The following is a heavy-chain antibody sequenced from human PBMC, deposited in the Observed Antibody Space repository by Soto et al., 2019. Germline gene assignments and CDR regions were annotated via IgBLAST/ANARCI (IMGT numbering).Heavy chain of an antibody. CDR3: ARDKDRQQLGGNYYYGIDV. D-gene: IGHD3-3*02. CDR2: IIPIFLTP. J-gene: IGHJ6*02. V-gene: IGHV1-69*12. Sequence: QVQLVQSGAEVKKPGSSVTVSCKASGGTFGNSAISWVRQAPGQGLEWMGGIIPIFLTPDYAQKFQGRVTITADETTSTGYVEFTSLTSKDTAVYYCARDKDRQQLGGNYYYGIDVWGQGTTVTVSS. CDR1: GGTFGNSA.